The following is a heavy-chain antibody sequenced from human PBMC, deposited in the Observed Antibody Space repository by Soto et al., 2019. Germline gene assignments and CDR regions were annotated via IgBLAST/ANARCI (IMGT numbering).Heavy chain of an antibody. CDR3: AKGAVAGTPTSYYYYGIDV. D-gene: IGHD6-19*01. Sequence: QVQLLQSGAEVKKPGSSVRVSCEASGGSFRTYSISWVRQAPGQGLEWMGEIIRIFGTVNYAQKFQGRVTITADETTTTVYMDLRSLISEDTAVYYCAKGAVAGTPTSYYYYGIDVWGQGTTVTVSS. CDR1: GGSFRTYS. J-gene: IGHJ6*02. CDR2: IIRIFGTV. V-gene: IGHV1-69*12.